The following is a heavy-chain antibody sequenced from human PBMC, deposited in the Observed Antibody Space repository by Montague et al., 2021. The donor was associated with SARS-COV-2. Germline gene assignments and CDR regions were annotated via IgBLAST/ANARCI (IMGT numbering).Heavy chain of an antibody. V-gene: IGHV4-59*08. CDR1: GDSVSRSY. CDR3: ARQITMVREPFDS. J-gene: IGHJ4*02. D-gene: IGHD3-10*01. Sequence: SETLSLTCTVAGDSVSRSYWNWIRQSPGKGLEWICNIYYYGSVNYNPSLKSRPSISLAMSKNQLSLTLTSVTAADTATYFCARQITMVREPFDSWGQGTLVLVSS. CDR2: IYYYGSV.